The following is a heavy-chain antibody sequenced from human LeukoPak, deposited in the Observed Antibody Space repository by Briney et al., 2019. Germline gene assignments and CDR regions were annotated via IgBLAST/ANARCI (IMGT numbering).Heavy chain of an antibody. J-gene: IGHJ4*02. D-gene: IGHD3-9*01. Sequence: SETLSLTCAVYGGSFSGYYWSWIRQPPGKGLEWIGSIYHSGSTYYNPSLKSRVTISVDTSKNQFSLKLSSVTAADTAVYYCARLVVEYYDILTGTYYFDYWGQGTLVTVSS. CDR1: GGSFSGYY. CDR3: ARLVVEYYDILTGTYYFDY. CDR2: IYHSGST. V-gene: IGHV4-34*01.